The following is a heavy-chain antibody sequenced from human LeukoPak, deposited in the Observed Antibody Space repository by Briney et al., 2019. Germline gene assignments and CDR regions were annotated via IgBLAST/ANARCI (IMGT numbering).Heavy chain of an antibody. CDR2: INPNSGGT. D-gene: IGHD3-22*01. V-gene: IGHV1-2*02. CDR3: ATYDSSGYYYRIDY. J-gene: IGHJ4*02. CDR1: GYTFTVYY. Sequence: GASVTVSYMASGYTFTVYYMHWVRQAPGQGLEWMGWINPNSGGTNYAQKFQGRVTMTRDTSISTAYMELSRLRSDDTAVYYCATYDSSGYYYRIDYWGQGTLVTVFS.